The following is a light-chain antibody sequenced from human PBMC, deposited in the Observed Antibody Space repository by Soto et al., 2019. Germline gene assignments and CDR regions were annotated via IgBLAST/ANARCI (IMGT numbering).Light chain of an antibody. CDR3: QSYDSSLSGSV. J-gene: IGLJ3*02. CDR1: SSNIGAGYG. CDR2: DND. V-gene: IGLV1-40*01. Sequence: QSVLTQPPSVSGAPGQRVTISCTVSSSNIGAGYGVHWYQQLPGTAPKLLIYDNDNRPSGVPDRFSGSKSGTSASLAITGLQAEDEADYYCQSYDSSLSGSVFGGGTKLTVL.